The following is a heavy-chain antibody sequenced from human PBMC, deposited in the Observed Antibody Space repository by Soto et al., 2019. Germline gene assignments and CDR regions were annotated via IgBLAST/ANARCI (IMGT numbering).Heavy chain of an antibody. CDR2: IGTQHDA. V-gene: IGHV3-13*01. J-gene: IGHJ5*02. D-gene: IGHD2-8*02. CDR1: GFTFSAYD. Sequence: EVQLVESGGGLVQPGGSLRLSCAASGFTFSAYDMHWVRQTTGKGLEWVAAIGTQHDAYYPDSVKGRLTISRENAKNSLYRQMNGLGAGDTAVYYCARQASYWHGGGGWFDPWGQGTLVTVSS. CDR3: ARQASYWHGGGGWFDP.